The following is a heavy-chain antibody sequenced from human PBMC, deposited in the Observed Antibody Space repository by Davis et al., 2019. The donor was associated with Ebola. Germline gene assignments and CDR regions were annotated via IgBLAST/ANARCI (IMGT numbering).Heavy chain of an antibody. CDR2: IGGSGTGDNT. J-gene: IGHJ6*03. Sequence: LSLTCAASGFTFSSHAMSWVRQAPGKGLEWVSTIGGSGTGDNTYYADSVKGRFTISSDNSKNTLYLQMNSLRAEDTAVYYCAKDVAYCGGDCLYYYYYYMDVWGKGTTVTVSS. CDR3: AKDVAYCGGDCLYYYYYYMDV. V-gene: IGHV3-23*01. D-gene: IGHD2-21*01. CDR1: GFTFSSHA.